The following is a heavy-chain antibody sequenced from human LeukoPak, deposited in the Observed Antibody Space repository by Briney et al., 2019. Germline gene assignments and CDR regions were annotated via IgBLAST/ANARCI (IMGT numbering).Heavy chain of an antibody. V-gene: IGHV3-23*01. Sequence: QPGGSLRLSCAASGFTFSSYAMSWVRQAPGKGLEWVSAISGSGGSTYYADSVKGRFTISRDNSKNTLYLQMNSPRAEDTAVYYCAKAHCSGGSCYWFDPWGQGTLVTVSS. D-gene: IGHD2-15*01. CDR2: ISGSGGST. J-gene: IGHJ5*02. CDR3: AKAHCSGGSCYWFDP. CDR1: GFTFSSYA.